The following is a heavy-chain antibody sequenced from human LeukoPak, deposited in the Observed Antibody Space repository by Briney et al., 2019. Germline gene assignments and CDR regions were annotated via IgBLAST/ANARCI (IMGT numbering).Heavy chain of an antibody. D-gene: IGHD2-2*02. J-gene: IGHJ4*02. Sequence: GGSLRLSCAASGFTFSSYSMNWVRQAPGKGLEWVSSISSSSYIYYADSVKGRFTISRDNAKSSLYLQMNSLRAEDTAMYYCARDDCSSTSCYRINDWGQGTLITVSS. CDR3: ARDDCSSTSCYRIND. V-gene: IGHV3-21*01. CDR1: GFTFSSYS. CDR2: ISSSSYI.